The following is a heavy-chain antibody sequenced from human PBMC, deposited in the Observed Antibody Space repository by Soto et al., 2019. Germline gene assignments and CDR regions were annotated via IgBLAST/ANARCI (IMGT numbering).Heavy chain of an antibody. Sequence: GSLRLSCAASGFTFSSYAMSWVRQAPGKGLEWVSAISGSGGSTYYADSVKGRFTISRDNSKNTLYLQMNSLRAEDTAVYYCAKDLPSNRYCSSTSCYSVYWGQGTLVTVSS. J-gene: IGHJ4*02. D-gene: IGHD2-2*01. CDR3: AKDLPSNRYCSSTSCYSVY. V-gene: IGHV3-23*01. CDR1: GFTFSSYA. CDR2: ISGSGGST.